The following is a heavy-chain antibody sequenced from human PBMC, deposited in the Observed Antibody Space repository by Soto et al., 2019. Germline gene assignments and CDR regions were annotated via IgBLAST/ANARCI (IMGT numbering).Heavy chain of an antibody. CDR1: GFTFSSYA. J-gene: IGHJ4*02. V-gene: IGHV3-23*01. CDR2: ISGSGGST. Sequence: LRLSCAASGFTFSSYAMSWVRQAPGKGLEWVSAISGSGGSTYYADSVKGRFTISRDNSKNTLYLQMNSLRAEDTAVYYCAKEIMAVAPREYYFDYWGQGTLVTVSS. CDR3: AKEIMAVAPREYYFDY. D-gene: IGHD6-19*01.